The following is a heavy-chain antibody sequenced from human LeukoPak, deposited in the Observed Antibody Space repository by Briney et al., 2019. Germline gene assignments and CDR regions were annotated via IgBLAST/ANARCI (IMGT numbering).Heavy chain of an antibody. J-gene: IGHJ6*02. CDR1: GYTFTSYD. Sequence: GASVKVSCKASGYTFTSYDINWVRQATGQGLEWVGWMNPNSGNTGYAQKFQGRVTMTRNTSISTAYMELSSLRSEDTAVYYCARTPPPTYDSSGYYYADYYYGMDVWGQGTAVTVSS. D-gene: IGHD3-22*01. CDR3: ARTPPPTYDSSGYYYADYYYGMDV. CDR2: MNPNSGNT. V-gene: IGHV1-8*01.